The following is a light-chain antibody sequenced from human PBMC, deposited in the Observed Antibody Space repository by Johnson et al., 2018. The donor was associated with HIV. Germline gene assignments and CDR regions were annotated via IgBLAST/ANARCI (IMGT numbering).Light chain of an antibody. CDR2: ENN. Sequence: QSVFTQPPSVSAAPGQKVTISCSGSSSNIGNNYVSWYQQLPGTAPKLLIYENNKRPSGIPDRFSGSKSGTSATLGIAGLQTGDEADYYCGTLDSSMSAVFGSGTKVTVL. CDR1: SSNIGNNY. J-gene: IGLJ1*01. CDR3: GTLDSSMSAV. V-gene: IGLV1-51*02.